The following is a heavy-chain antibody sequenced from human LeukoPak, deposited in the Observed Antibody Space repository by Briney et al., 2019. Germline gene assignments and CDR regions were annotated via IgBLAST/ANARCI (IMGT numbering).Heavy chain of an antibody. V-gene: IGHV3-11*01. CDR2: ISSSVSTI. Sequence: PGGSLRLSCAASGFTFSDYYMSWIRQAPGKGLEWVSYISSSVSTIYYADSVKGRFTLSRDNAKNSLYLQMNSLRAENTAVYYCARYTTYYYYMDVWGKGTTVTVSS. D-gene: IGHD2-2*02. CDR1: GFTFSDYY. J-gene: IGHJ6*03. CDR3: ARYTTYYYYMDV.